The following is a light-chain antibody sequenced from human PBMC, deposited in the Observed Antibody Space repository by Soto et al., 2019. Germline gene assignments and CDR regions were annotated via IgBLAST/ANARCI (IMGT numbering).Light chain of an antibody. Sequence: EIMLTQSPATLSLSPVERATLSFRASQSVSSNLAWYQQKPGQAPRLLIYDASNRVTGIPVRFSGSGSGTDFTLTISSLEPEDFAVYYCQQRSNWITFGQGTRLEIK. J-gene: IGKJ5*01. V-gene: IGKV3-11*01. CDR3: QQRSNWIT. CDR1: QSVSSN. CDR2: DAS.